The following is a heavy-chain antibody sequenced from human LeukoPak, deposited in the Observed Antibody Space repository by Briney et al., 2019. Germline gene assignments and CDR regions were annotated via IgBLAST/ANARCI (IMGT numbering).Heavy chain of an antibody. CDR2: ISWNSGSI. D-gene: IGHD6-19*01. V-gene: IGHV3-9*01. CDR3: AKGLYSSGWYYFDY. Sequence: GRSLRLSCAASGFTFDDYAMHWVRQAPGKGLEWVSGISWNSGSIGYADSVKGRFTISRDNAKNSLYLQMNSLRAEDTALYYCAKGLYSSGWYYFDYWGQGTLVTVSS. J-gene: IGHJ4*02. CDR1: GFTFDDYA.